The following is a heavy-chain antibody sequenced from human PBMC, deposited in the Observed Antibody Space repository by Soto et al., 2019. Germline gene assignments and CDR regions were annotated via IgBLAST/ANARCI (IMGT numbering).Heavy chain of an antibody. CDR3: ASDVAAADY. D-gene: IGHD6-13*01. CDR1: GYTFTSYA. Sequence: QVQLVQSGAEEKKPGASVKVSCKASGYTFTSYAMHWVRQAPGQRLEWMGWINAGNGNTKHSQKLQGRVTITTDTSASTAYMELSSLRSEDTALYYSASDVAAADYWGQGPLVTVSS. V-gene: IGHV1-3*05. J-gene: IGHJ4*02. CDR2: INAGNGNT.